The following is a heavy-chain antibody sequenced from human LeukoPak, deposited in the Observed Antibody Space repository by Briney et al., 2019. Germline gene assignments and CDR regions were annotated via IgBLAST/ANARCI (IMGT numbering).Heavy chain of an antibody. J-gene: IGHJ1*01. CDR1: GFTFSSYA. Sequence: GGSLRLSCVASGFTFSSYAMSWVRQAPGEGLEWVSAISGSGVTTHYAGSVKGRFSISRDNSKNTLYLQMNSLRAEDTALYYCAKKVVVGATSPYSDFQDWGQGTLVTVSS. CDR2: ISGSGVTT. CDR3: AKKVVVGATSPYSDFQD. D-gene: IGHD1-26*01. V-gene: IGHV3-23*01.